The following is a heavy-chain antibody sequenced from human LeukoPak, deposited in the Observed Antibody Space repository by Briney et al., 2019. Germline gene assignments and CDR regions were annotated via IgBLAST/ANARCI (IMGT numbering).Heavy chain of an antibody. CDR3: AKALGRTVAGPYYFDY. D-gene: IGHD6-19*01. CDR1: GFTFDDYA. CDR2: ISWNSGSI. Sequence: GGSLRLSCAASGFTFDDYAMHWVRKAPGKGLEWVSGISWNSGSIGYADSVKGRFTISRDNAKNSLYLQMNSLRAEDTALYYCAKALGRTVAGPYYFDYWGQGTLVTVSS. V-gene: IGHV3-9*01. J-gene: IGHJ4*02.